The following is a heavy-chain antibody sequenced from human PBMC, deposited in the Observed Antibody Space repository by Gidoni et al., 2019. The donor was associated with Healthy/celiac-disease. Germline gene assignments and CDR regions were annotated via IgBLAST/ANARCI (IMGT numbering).Heavy chain of an antibody. CDR3: ASLPYDFWSGYPKDAFDI. Sequence: QVQLVESGGGVVQPGRSLRLSCAASGFTFSSYAMHWVRQAPGKGLEWVAVISYDGSNKYYADSVKGRFTISRDNSKNTLYLQMNSLRAEDTAVYYCASLPYDFWSGYPKDAFDIWGQGTMVTVSS. CDR1: GFTFSSYA. V-gene: IGHV3-30-3*01. D-gene: IGHD3-3*01. CDR2: ISYDGSNK. J-gene: IGHJ3*02.